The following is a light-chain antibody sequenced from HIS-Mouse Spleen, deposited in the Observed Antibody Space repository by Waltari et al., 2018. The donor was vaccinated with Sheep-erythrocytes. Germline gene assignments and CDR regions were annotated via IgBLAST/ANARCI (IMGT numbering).Light chain of an antibody. V-gene: IGLV2-11*01. Sequence: QSALTQPRSVSGSPGQSVTISCTGTSSDVGGYNYVSWYHQNPGKAPNLMIYYVSKRPSGVPDRFSGSKSGNTASLTISGLQAEDEADYYCCSYAGSYNHVFATGTKVTVL. CDR2: YVS. CDR1: SSDVGGYNY. CDR3: CSYAGSYNHV. J-gene: IGLJ1*01.